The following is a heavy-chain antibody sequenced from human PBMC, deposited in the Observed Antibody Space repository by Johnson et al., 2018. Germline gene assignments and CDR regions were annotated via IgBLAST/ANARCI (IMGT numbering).Heavy chain of an antibody. D-gene: IGHD2-21*02. J-gene: IGHJ6*03. CDR3: SRAYCGGDCYSGDYYDMDV. CDR1: GYTFGDYG. Sequence: VQLVQSGGGLVQPGRSLRLSCKPFGYTFGDYGMSWFRQAPGKGLEWVGFIRSKGYGGTTRYAASVKDRFTISREDFKSIAYLQMDSLQSEDTAVYYCSRAYCGGDCYSGDYYDMDVWGKGTTVTVCS. V-gene: IGHV3-49*03. CDR2: IRSKGYGGTT.